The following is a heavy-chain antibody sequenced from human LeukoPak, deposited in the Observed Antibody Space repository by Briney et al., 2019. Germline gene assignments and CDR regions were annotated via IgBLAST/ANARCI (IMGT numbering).Heavy chain of an antibody. CDR1: GGSFSGYY. CDR2: IYTSGST. Sequence: SETLSLTCAVYGGSFSGYYWSWIRQPAGKGLEWIGRIYTSGSTNYNPSLKSRVTISVDTSKNQFSLKLSSVTAADTAVYYCARSYGIAAAKSEYFQHWGQGTLVTVSS. D-gene: IGHD6-13*01. CDR3: ARSYGIAAAKSEYFQH. V-gene: IGHV4-59*10. J-gene: IGHJ1*01.